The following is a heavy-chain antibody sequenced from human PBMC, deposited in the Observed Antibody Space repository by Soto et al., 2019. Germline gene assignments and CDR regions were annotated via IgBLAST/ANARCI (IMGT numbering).Heavy chain of an antibody. V-gene: IGHV3-23*01. CDR1: GFTFSSYA. CDR2: ISGSGGST. D-gene: IGHD2-15*01. J-gene: IGHJ4*02. CDR3: AQVRGVVALDGYFDC. Sequence: EVQLLESGGGLVQPGGSLRLACVASGFTFSSYAMTWVRQAPGKGLEWVTGISGSGGSTYYADSVKGRFTISRDNSKNTLYLQMKSLRAEDTAVYFCAQVRGVVALDGYFDCWGQGTLVTVSS.